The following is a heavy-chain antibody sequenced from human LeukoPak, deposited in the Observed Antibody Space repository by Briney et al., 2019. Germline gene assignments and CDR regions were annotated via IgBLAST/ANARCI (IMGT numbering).Heavy chain of an antibody. J-gene: IGHJ4*02. D-gene: IGHD2-15*01. V-gene: IGHV4-59*02. CDR3: ARGGGATWYYFDY. CDR1: GGSVSGYY. CDR2: MYYGGST. Sequence: SKTLSLTCTVSGGSVSGYYWTWIRQPPGKGLEWIAYMYYGGSTNHNPSLKSRVIISIDTSKNQVSLKLSSVTAADTAVYYCARGGGATWYYFDYWGQGTLVTVSS.